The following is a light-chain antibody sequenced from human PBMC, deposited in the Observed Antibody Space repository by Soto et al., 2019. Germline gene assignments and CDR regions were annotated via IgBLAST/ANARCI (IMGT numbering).Light chain of an antibody. CDR3: EQYHHWPPLT. V-gene: IGKV3-15*01. Sequence: EIVMTQSPATLSVSPGERATLSCRASQSVGRNLAWYQQKPGQAPRLLIYGVSTKSTGIPARFSGSGSGTEFTLTISSLQSEDFAIYSCEQYHHWPPLTFGGGTKVEIK. CDR2: GVS. CDR1: QSVGRN. J-gene: IGKJ4*01.